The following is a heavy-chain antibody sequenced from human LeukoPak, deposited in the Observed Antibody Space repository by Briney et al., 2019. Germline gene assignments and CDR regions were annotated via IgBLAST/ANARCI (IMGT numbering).Heavy chain of an antibody. J-gene: IGHJ5*02. V-gene: IGHV1-8*01. CDR3: ARLLDVLLWFGELRRWFDP. Sequence: ASVKVSCKASGYTFTSYDINWVRQATGQGLEWMGWMNHNSGNTGYAQKFQGRVTMTRNTSISTAYMELSSLRSEDTAVYYCARLLDVLLWFGELRRWFDPWGQGTLVTVSS. CDR1: GYTFTSYD. D-gene: IGHD3-10*01. CDR2: MNHNSGNT.